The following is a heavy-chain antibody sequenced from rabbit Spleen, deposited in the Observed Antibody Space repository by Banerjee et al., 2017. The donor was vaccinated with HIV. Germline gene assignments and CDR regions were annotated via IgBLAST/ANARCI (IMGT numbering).Heavy chain of an antibody. CDR1: GFSFSSNYY. V-gene: IGHV1S40*01. Sequence: QSLEESGGDLVKPGASLTLTCTASGFSFSSNYYMCWVRQAPGKGLEWIACIYAGSNDITYYATWAEGRFTISKTSSTTVTLRMTSLTAADTATYFCARDLVGVIGWNFYLWGPGTLVTVS. CDR3: ARDLVGVIGWNFYL. D-gene: IGHD1-1*01. CDR2: IYAGSNDIT. J-gene: IGHJ4*01.